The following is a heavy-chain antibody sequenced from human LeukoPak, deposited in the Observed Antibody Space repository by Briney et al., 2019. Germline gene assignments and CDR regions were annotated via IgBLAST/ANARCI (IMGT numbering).Heavy chain of an antibody. CDR3: AKQRYRSGWYAGY. CDR1: GFTFSSYA. D-gene: IGHD6-19*01. J-gene: IGHJ4*02. CDR2: ISGSGGST. V-gene: IGHV3-23*01. Sequence: GGSLRLSCAASGFTFSSYAMSWVRQTPGKGLEWVSAISGSGGSTYYADSVKGRFTISRDNSKNTLYLQMNSLRAEDTAVYYCAKQRYRSGWYAGYWGQGTLVTVSS.